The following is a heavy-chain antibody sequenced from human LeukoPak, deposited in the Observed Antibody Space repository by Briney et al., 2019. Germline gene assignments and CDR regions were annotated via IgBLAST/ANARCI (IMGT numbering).Heavy chain of an antibody. J-gene: IGHJ3*02. Sequence: ASVKVSCKASGYTFTSYGISWVGQAPGQGLEGMGWISAYNGKTNYAQKLQGRVTMTTDTSTSTAYMELRSLRSDDPAVYYCAGGGHRWELLPADAFDIWGQGTLVTVSS. CDR2: ISAYNGKT. CDR1: GYTFTSYG. D-gene: IGHD1-26*01. V-gene: IGHV1-18*01. CDR3: AGGGHRWELLPADAFDI.